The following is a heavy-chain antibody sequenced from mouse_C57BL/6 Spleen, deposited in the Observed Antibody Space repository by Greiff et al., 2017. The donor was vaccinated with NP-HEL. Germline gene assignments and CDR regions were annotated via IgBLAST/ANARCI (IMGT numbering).Heavy chain of an antibody. V-gene: IGHV3-6*01. D-gene: IGHD1-1*01. J-gene: IGHJ2*01. CDR2: ISYDGSN. Sequence: EVQLVESGPGLVKPSQSLSLTCSVTGYSITSGYYWNWIRQFPGNKLEWMGYISYDGSNNYNPSLKNRISITRDTSKNQFFLKLNSVTTEDTATYYCARRGTTIDYWGQGTTLTVSS. CDR1: GYSITSGYY. CDR3: ARRGTTIDY.